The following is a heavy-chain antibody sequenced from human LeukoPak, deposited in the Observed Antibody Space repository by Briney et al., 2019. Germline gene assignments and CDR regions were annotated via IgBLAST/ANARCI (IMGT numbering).Heavy chain of an antibody. V-gene: IGHV3-30*03. CDR2: ISYDGSDT. J-gene: IGHJ6*04. D-gene: IGHD3-10*01. CDR1: GFTFGSYD. CDR3: AREGSKIGSGRNRYYYTGMDV. Sequence: GGSLRLSCAASGFTFGSYDIHWIRQAPGKGLEWVARISYDGSDTHYGDSVRGRFTISRDNSKNTLSLQMNSLRPEDTAVYYCAREGSKIGSGRNRYYYTGMDVWGTGTTVTVSS.